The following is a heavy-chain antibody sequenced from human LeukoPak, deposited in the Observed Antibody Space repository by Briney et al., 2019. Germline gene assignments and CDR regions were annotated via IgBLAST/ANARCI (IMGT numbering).Heavy chain of an antibody. CDR3: AKDVGATF. CDR2: ISYDGSNK. CDR1: GFSLTMYA. D-gene: IGHD1-26*01. V-gene: IGHV3-30*18. Sequence: PGGSLRLSCAASGFSLTMYAMSWVRQAPGKGLEWVAVISYDGSNKYYADSVKGRFTISRDNSKNTLYLQMNSLRAEDTAVYYCAKDVGATFWGQGTLVTVSS. J-gene: IGHJ4*02.